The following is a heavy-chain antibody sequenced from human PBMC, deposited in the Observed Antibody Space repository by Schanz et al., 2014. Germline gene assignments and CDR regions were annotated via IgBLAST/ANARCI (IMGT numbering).Heavy chain of an antibody. CDR2: ATFDGTKK. V-gene: IGHV3-33*05. D-gene: IGHD3-10*01. J-gene: IGHJ3*02. CDR1: GFNFRNYG. Sequence: QVQLVESGGGVVQPGRSLRLSCAASGFNFRNYGMHWVRQAPGKGLEWVAGATFDGTKKYYGDSVKGRFTISRDNSKNALYLQMDSLRAEDTAVYYCARGIITMVRGGDVGAFDTWGQGTMVTVSS. CDR3: ARGIITMVRGGDVGAFDT.